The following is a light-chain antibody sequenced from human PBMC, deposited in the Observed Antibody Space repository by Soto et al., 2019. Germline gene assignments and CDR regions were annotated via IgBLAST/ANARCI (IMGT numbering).Light chain of an antibody. V-gene: IGKV3-11*01. Sequence: EIVLTQSPATLSLSPGERATLSCRASQSISIYLAWYQQKPGQAPRLLIYDVFNRATGIPARFSGSGSGTDFTLTISSLEPEDFAVYYCQQSSNWPPEITFGQGTRLEIK. CDR3: QQSSNWPPEIT. J-gene: IGKJ5*01. CDR2: DVF. CDR1: QSISIY.